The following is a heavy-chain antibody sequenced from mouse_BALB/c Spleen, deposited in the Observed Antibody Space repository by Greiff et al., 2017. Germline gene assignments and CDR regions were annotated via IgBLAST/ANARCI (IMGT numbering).Heavy chain of an antibody. CDR2: INPGSGGT. CDR3: ARSGIHYYGYENAMDY. D-gene: IGHD1-2*01. V-gene: IGHV1-54*01. J-gene: IGHJ4*01. CDR1: GYAFTNYL. Sequence: QVQLQQSGAELVRPGTSVKVSCKASGYAFTNYLIEWVKQRPGQGLEWIGVINPGSGGTNYNEKFKGKATLTADKSSSTAYMQLSSLTSDDSAVYFCARSGIHYYGYENAMDYWGQGTSGTVSS.